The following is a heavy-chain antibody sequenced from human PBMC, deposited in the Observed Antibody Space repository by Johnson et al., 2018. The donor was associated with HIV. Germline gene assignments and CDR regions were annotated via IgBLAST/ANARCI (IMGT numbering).Heavy chain of an antibody. D-gene: IGHD6-6*01. Sequence: VQLVESGGGLVQPGRSLRLSCAASGFIFSSYWMHWVRQAPGKGLEWVSVIYSGGSTYYADSVKGRFTISIDNSKNTLYLQMNSLRAEDTAVYYCARGGGYSIAAPSDAFDIWGQGTMVTVSS. J-gene: IGHJ3*02. CDR2: IYSGGST. CDR1: GFIFSSYW. V-gene: IGHV3-66*01. CDR3: ARGGGYSIAAPSDAFDI.